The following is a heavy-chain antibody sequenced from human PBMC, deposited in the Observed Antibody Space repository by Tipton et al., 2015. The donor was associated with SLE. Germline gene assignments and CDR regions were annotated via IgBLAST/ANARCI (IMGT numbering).Heavy chain of an antibody. D-gene: IGHD2-21*01. CDR3: AKWSVVASGQPFDH. Sequence: TLSLTCAVQGESFNDFYWSWIRQPPGKGLEWIGEINHLSMTNYNPSLEGRVTISVDTSKSQFSLNLTSVTAADTAVYYCAKWSVVASGQPFDHWGQGILVTVSS. V-gene: IGHV4-34*01. CDR1: GESFNDFY. CDR2: INHLSMT. J-gene: IGHJ4*02.